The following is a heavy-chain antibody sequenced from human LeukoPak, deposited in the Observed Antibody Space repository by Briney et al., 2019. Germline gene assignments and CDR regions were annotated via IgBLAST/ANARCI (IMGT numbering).Heavy chain of an antibody. CDR1: GDSISTSNSY. CDR2: IYYSGST. J-gene: IGHJ5*02. Sequence: PSETLSLTCTVSGDSISTSNSYWGWIRQPPGKGLEWIGSIYYSGSTYYNPSLKSRVTISVDTSKNQFSLKLSSVTAADTAVYYCARHLIAVAGLGNWFDPWGQGTLVTVSS. D-gene: IGHD6-19*01. V-gene: IGHV4-39*01. CDR3: ARHLIAVAGLGNWFDP.